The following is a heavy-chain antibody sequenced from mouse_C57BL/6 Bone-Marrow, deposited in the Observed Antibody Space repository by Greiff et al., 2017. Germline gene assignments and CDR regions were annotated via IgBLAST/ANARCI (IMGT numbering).Heavy chain of an antibody. CDR1: GFTFSSYG. CDR3: ARHDLITDYYAMDY. D-gene: IGHD2-4*01. V-gene: IGHV5-6*01. J-gene: IGHJ4*01. Sequence: DVHLVESGGDLVKPGGSLKLSCAASGFTFSSYGMSWVRQTPDKRLEWVATISSGGSYTYYPDSVKGRFTISRDNAKNTLYLQMSSLKSEGTAMYYCARHDLITDYYAMDYWGQGTSVTVSS. CDR2: ISSGGSYT.